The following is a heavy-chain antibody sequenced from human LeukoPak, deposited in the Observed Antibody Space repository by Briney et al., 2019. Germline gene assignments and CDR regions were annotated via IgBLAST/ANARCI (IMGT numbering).Heavy chain of an antibody. D-gene: IGHD3-10*01. J-gene: IGHJ4*02. Sequence: GGSLRLSCAASGFTFSGYSMNWVRQAPGKGLEWVSSISSSSSYIYYADSVKGRFTISRDNAKNSLYLQMNSLRAEDTAVYYCARTLGVTVFDYWGQGTLVTVSS. CDR3: ARTLGVTVFDY. V-gene: IGHV3-21*06. CDR2: ISSSSSYI. CDR1: GFTFSGYS.